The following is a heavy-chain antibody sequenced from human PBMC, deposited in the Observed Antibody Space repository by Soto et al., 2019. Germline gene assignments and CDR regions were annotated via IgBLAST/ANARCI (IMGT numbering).Heavy chain of an antibody. Sequence: ASVKVSCKASGYSFTGYYMHWVRQAPGQGLEWMGWINPNSGGTNYAQKFQGWVTMTRDTSISTAYMELSRLRSDDTAVYYCARENKDYDILTGYYPEIYYYYYMDVWGKGTTVTVSS. J-gene: IGHJ6*03. V-gene: IGHV1-2*04. CDR3: ARENKDYDILTGYYPEIYYYYYMDV. CDR1: GYSFTGYY. CDR2: INPNSGGT. D-gene: IGHD3-9*01.